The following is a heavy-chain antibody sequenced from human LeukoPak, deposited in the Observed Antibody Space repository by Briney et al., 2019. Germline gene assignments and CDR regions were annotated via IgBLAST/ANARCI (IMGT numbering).Heavy chain of an antibody. J-gene: IGHJ4*02. V-gene: IGHV3-7*01. CDR1: GFTFSRSW. CDR3: AAWTDRGYSY. CDR2: INPDGEGM. D-gene: IGHD5-12*01. Sequence: GGSLRLSCTASGFTFSRSWMLWPRQAPGKGGEGETNINPDGEGMRFVDSAEGRFTMSRDNAQSSLHLQMNSLRVEDTAFYYCAAWTDRGYSYWGQGVLVTVSS.